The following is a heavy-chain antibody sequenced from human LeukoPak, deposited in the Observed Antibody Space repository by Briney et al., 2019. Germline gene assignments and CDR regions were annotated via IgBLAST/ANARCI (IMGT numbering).Heavy chain of an antibody. J-gene: IGHJ3*02. D-gene: IGHD1-26*01. CDR3: ARAVRYSGSTKSNAFDI. CDR2: IIPIFGTA. V-gene: IGHV1-69*13. CDR1: GYTFTGYY. Sequence: SVKVSCKASGYTFTGYYMHWVRQAPGQGLEWMGGIIPIFGTANYAQKFQGRVTITADESTSTAYMELSSLRSEDTAVYYCARAVRYSGSTKSNAFDIWGQGTMVTVSS.